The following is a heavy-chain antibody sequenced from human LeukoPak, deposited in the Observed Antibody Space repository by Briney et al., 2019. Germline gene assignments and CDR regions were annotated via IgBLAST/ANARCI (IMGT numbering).Heavy chain of an antibody. CDR2: IRTSGGNI. J-gene: IGHJ5*02. CDR3: ARAYYYGSGFDP. Sequence: GGSLRLSCAASGFTFSSYGMSWVRQAPGKGLEWVSSIRTSGGNIYYADSVKGRFTISRDNSKNTVYLQMNSLRAEDTAVYYCARAYYYGSGFDPWGQGTLVTVSS. CDR1: GFTFSSYG. D-gene: IGHD3-10*01. V-gene: IGHV3-23*01.